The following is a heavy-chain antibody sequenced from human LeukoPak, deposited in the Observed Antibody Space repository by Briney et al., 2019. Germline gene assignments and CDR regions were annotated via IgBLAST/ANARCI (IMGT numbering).Heavy chain of an antibody. CDR2: IYYSGST. CDR3: ARGRIEWLRFYLDY. D-gene: IGHD5-12*01. V-gene: IGHV4-59*11. CDR1: GGSISSHY. J-gene: IGHJ4*02. Sequence: SETLSLTRTVSGGSISSHYWSWIRQPPGKGLEWIGYIYYSGSTNYNPSLKSRVTISVDTSKNQFSLKLSSVTAADTAVYYCARGRIEWLRFYLDYWGQGTLVTVSS.